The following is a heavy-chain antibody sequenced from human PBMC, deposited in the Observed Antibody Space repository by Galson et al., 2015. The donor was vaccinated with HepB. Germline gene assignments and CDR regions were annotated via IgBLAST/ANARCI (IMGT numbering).Heavy chain of an antibody. V-gene: IGHV3-23*01. D-gene: IGHD4-23*01. CDR1: GFTFTNYA. CDR2: ISGGGVST. Sequence: SLRLSCAASGFTFTNYAMTWVRQAPGKGLEWVSGISGGGVSTYYVDSVKGRFTISRDSSKNTLYLQMNSLRVDDTAVYYCAKGFGYHTNSGWGYWGPGTLVTVSS. CDR3: AKGFGYHTNSGWGY. J-gene: IGHJ4*02.